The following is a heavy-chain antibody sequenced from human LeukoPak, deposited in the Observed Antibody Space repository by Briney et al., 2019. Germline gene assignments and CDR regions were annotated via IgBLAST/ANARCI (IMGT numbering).Heavy chain of an antibody. CDR1: GYTFTSYG. J-gene: IGHJ4*02. Sequence: ASVKVSCRASGYTFTSYGMSWVRQAPGRGLEWMGWISAYNGNTKYAQKLQGSVTMTTDTSTSTAYMELRSLRSDDTAVYYCARALYCSGGSCYSGFDYWGQGTLVTVSS. CDR3: ARALYCSGGSCYSGFDY. V-gene: IGHV1-18*04. D-gene: IGHD2-15*01. CDR2: ISAYNGNT.